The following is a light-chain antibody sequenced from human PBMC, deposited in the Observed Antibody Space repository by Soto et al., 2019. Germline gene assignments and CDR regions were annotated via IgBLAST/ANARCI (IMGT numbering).Light chain of an antibody. J-gene: IGLJ3*02. V-gene: IGLV2-23*02. CDR1: NSDVGSFNL. Sequence: QAVVTQPASVSGSPGQSITISCTGTNSDVGSFNLVSWYQHHPGKAPELILYEVSQRPSGVSSRFSGSKSGNTASLTISGLQAEDEADYYCSSYAGNSPLWVFGGGTKVTVL. CDR2: EVS. CDR3: SSYAGNSPLWV.